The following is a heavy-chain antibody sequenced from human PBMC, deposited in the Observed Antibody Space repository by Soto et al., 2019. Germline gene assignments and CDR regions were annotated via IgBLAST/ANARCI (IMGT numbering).Heavy chain of an antibody. CDR3: ARELVRGHRDWFDP. D-gene: IGHD3-10*01. J-gene: IGHJ5*02. CDR1: GGSISSYY. Sequence: PSETLSLTCTGSGGSISSYYWSWIRQPPGKGLEWIGYIYYSGSTNYNPSLKSRVTISVDTSKNQFSLKLSSVTAADTAVYYCARELVRGHRDWFDPWGQGTLVTVSS. V-gene: IGHV4-59*01. CDR2: IYYSGST.